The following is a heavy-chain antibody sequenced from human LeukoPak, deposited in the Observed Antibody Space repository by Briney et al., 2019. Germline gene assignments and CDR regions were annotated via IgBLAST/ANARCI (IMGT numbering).Heavy chain of an antibody. CDR2: ITSSSSFI. V-gene: IGHV3-21*04. CDR3: AKVGQPWSIWDYFDY. Sequence: GGSVRLSCAASGFTFSSYTMNWVRQAPGKGLEWVSSITSSSSFIYYADSLKGRFTISRDNAKNSLYLQMNSLRAGDTAVYYCAKVGQPWSIWDYFDYWGQGTLVTVSS. J-gene: IGHJ4*02. CDR1: GFTFSSYT. D-gene: IGHD3-16*01.